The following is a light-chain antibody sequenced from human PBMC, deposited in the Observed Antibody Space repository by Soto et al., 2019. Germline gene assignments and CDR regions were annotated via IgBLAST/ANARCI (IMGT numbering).Light chain of an antibody. V-gene: IGKV1-39*01. Sequence: DSQMTQSPSSLSASVGDRVTITCRASQSITSYLNWYQQQPGKAPQLLIYAASSLQSGVPSRFSGSGSGTDFTLTSSSLQPEDFATYFCQQSYTTPWTYGQGTKVEVK. J-gene: IGKJ1*01. CDR1: QSITSY. CDR3: QQSYTTPWT. CDR2: AAS.